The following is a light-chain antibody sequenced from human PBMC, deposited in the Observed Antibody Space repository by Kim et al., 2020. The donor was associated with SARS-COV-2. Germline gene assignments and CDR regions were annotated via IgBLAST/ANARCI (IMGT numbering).Light chain of an antibody. CDR1: SSDVGGYNY. CDR3: CSYAGSYTWV. Sequence: GQSVTISCTGNSSDVGGYNYVSWYQQHPGKAPKLMIYDVNKRPSGVPDRFSGSKSGNTASLTISGLQADDEADYYCCSYAGSYTWVFGGGTQLTVL. V-gene: IGLV2-11*01. CDR2: DVN. J-gene: IGLJ3*02.